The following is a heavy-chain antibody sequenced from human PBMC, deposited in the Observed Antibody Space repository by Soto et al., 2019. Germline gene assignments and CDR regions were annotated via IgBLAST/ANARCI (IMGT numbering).Heavy chain of an antibody. V-gene: IGHV1-18*01. J-gene: IGHJ4*02. CDR2: ISAYNGNT. Sequence: QVQLVQSGAEVKKPGASVKVSCKASGYSFTSYGISWMRQAPGQGLEWMGWISAYNGNTNYAQKLQGRVTMTTDTSTSTAYMELRSLRSDDTAVHYCARDTRDDLWSGSYDHWGQGTLVTVSS. CDR1: GYSFTSYG. D-gene: IGHD3-3*01. CDR3: ARDTRDDLWSGSYDH.